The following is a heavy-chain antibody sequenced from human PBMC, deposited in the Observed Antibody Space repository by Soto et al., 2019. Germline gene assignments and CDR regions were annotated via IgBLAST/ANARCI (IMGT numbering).Heavy chain of an antibody. D-gene: IGHD3-3*01. CDR2: INHSGST. CDR1: GGSFSGYY. J-gene: IGHJ5*02. V-gene: IGHV4-34*01. CDR3: ARAIFGVVIGWFDR. Sequence: SETLSLTCAVYGGSFSGYYWSWIRQPPGKGLEWMGEINHSGSTNYNPSLKSRVTISVDTSKNQFSLKLSSVTAADTAVYYCARAIFGVVIGWFDRWGQGTLVTVSS.